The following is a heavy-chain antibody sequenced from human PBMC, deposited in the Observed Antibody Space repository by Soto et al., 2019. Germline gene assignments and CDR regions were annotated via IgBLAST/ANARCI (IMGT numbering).Heavy chain of an antibody. CDR3: TTLYYDFWSGYQYYFDY. J-gene: IGHJ4*02. Sequence: GGSLRLSCAASGFTFSNAWMSWVRQAPGKGLEWVGRIKSKTDGGTTDYAAPVKGRFTISRDDSTNTLYLQMNSLKTEDTAVYYCTTLYYDFWSGYQYYFDYWGQGTLVTVSS. CDR2: IKSKTDGGTT. V-gene: IGHV3-15*01. CDR1: GFTFSNAW. D-gene: IGHD3-3*01.